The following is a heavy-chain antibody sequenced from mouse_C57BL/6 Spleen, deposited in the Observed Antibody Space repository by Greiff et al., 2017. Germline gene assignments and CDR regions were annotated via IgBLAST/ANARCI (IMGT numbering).Heavy chain of an antibody. CDR1: GYSFTGYY. CDR3: ARSHYYGSSYGYFDV. D-gene: IGHD1-1*01. J-gene: IGHJ1*03. Sequence: VQLQQSGPELVKPGASVKISCKASGYSFTGYYMNWLKQSPEKSLEWIGEMNPSTGGTTYNQKFKAKATLTVDKSSSTAYMQLKSLTSEDSAVYYCARSHYYGSSYGYFDVWGKGTTVTVSS. V-gene: IGHV1-42*01. CDR2: MNPSTGGT.